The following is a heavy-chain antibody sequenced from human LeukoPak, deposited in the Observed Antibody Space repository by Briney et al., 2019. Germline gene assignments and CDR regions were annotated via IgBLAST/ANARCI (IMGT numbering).Heavy chain of an antibody. J-gene: IGHJ4*02. CDR3: AREKVYYDSSGYAL. V-gene: IGHV4-4*07. CDR2: IYTSGST. CDR1: GDSISSNY. D-gene: IGHD3-22*01. Sequence: SETLSLTYTVSGDSISSNYWNWIRQPAGKGLEWIGRIYTSGSTNYNPSLKSRVTMSVDTSKNQFSLKLSSVTAADTAVYYCAREKVYYDSSGYALWGQGTLVTVSS.